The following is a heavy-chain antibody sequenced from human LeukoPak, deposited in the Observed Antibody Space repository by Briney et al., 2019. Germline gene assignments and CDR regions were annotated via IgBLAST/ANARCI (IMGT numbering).Heavy chain of an antibody. Sequence: PGESLRLSCAASGFTFSSYGLNWVRQAPGKGLEWVSTTSSGGHIYYEDSVKGRFTISRDNAKNSLYLQVNSLRAEDTAVYYCARDQDGGKYYYESSGYSHWGQGILVTVSS. J-gene: IGHJ4*02. CDR1: GFTFSSYG. V-gene: IGHV3-21*01. CDR3: ARDQDGGKYYYESSGYSH. CDR2: TSSGGHI. D-gene: IGHD3-22*01.